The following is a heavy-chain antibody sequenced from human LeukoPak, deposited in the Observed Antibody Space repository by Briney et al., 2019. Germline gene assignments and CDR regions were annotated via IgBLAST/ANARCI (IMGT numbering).Heavy chain of an antibody. J-gene: IGHJ3*02. V-gene: IGHV4-59*12. D-gene: IGHD1-26*01. CDR3: ARDPRGGSEAFDI. Sequence: PSETLSLTCTVSGGSISSYYWSWIRQPPGKGLEWIGYIYYSGSTNYNPSLKSRVTISVDTSKNQFSLKLSSVTAADTAVYYCARDPRGGSEAFDIWGQGTMVTVSS. CDR2: IYYSGST. CDR1: GGSISSYY.